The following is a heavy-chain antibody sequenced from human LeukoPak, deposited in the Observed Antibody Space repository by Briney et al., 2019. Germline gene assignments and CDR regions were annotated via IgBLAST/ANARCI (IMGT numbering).Heavy chain of an antibody. CDR1: GFTFDDYG. CDR3: AKEVPGYSYGYGMDV. Sequence: GGSLRLSCAASGFTFDDYGMAWVRQAPGKGLEWVSGISWNGGATVYADSVKGRFTISRDNSKNTLYLQMNSLRAEDTAVYYCAKEVPGYSYGYGMDVWGQGTTVTVSS. V-gene: IGHV3-20*04. D-gene: IGHD5-18*01. J-gene: IGHJ6*02. CDR2: ISWNGGAT.